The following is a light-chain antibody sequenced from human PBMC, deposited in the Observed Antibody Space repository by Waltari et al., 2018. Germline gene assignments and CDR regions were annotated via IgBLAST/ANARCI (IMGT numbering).Light chain of an antibody. V-gene: IGLV2-14*03. CDR3: SSYISSSTLEL. CDR1: SSDVGTYNY. CDR2: DVS. Sequence: QSALTQPASVSGSPGQSLTISCTGTSSDVGTYNYVSWYQQHPGKAPKLMIFDVSIPPSGVSNRFSGSKSGNTASLTISGLQAEDEADYYCSSYISSSTLELFGGGTSLTVL. J-gene: IGLJ2*01.